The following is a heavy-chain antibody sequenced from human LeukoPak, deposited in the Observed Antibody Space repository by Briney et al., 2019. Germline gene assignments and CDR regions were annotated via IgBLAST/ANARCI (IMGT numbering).Heavy chain of an antibody. J-gene: IGHJ4*02. D-gene: IGHD3-9*01. CDR2: IRFDGTNK. Sequence: GGSLRLSCAASGFTFSNYGMHWVRQAPGKGLEWVAFIRFDGTNKFYADSVKGRFTISRDNAKNTLYLQMNSLRAEDTAVYYCARAGRGLRYFDWLTYDYWGQGTLVTVSS. CDR1: GFTFSNYG. CDR3: ARAGRGLRYFDWLTYDY. V-gene: IGHV3-30*02.